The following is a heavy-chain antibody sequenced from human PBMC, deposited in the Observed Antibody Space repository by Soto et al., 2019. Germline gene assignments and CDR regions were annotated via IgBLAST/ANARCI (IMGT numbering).Heavy chain of an antibody. CDR3: AREGRGYSYAYFDY. Sequence: SETLSLTCTVSGGSISSYYWSWIRQPPGKGLEWIGYIYYSGSTNYNPSLKSRVTISVDTSKNQFSLKLSSVTAADTAVYYCAREGRGYSYAYFDYWGQGTLVTVSS. CDR2: IYYSGST. D-gene: IGHD5-18*01. V-gene: IGHV4-59*01. J-gene: IGHJ4*02. CDR1: GGSISSYY.